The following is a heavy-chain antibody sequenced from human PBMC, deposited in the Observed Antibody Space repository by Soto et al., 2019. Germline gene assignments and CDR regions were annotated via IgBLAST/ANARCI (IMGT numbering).Heavy chain of an antibody. J-gene: IGHJ5*02. D-gene: IGHD2-2*01. CDR3: ARGWHPRHIVVVPAAYWFDP. V-gene: IGHV4-31*03. CDR1: GGSISSGGYY. CDR2: IYYSGST. Sequence: TSETLSLTCTVSGGSISSGGYYWSWIRQHPGKGLEWIGYIYYSGSTYYNPSLKSRVTISVDTSKNQFSLKLSSVTAADTAVYYCARGWHPRHIVVVPAAYWFDPWGQGTLVTVSS.